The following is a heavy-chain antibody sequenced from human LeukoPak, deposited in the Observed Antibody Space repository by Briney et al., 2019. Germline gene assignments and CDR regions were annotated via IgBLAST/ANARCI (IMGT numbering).Heavy chain of an antibody. CDR2: IYYSGST. CDR1: GGSVSSGSYY. D-gene: IGHD5-18*01. Sequence: SETLSLTCTVSGGSVSSGSYYWSWIRQPPGKGLEWIGYIYYSGSTNYNPSLKSRVTISVDTSKNQFSLKLSSVTAADTAVYYCATQGYSYADDAFDIWGQGTMVTVSS. J-gene: IGHJ3*02. V-gene: IGHV4-61*01. CDR3: ATQGYSYADDAFDI.